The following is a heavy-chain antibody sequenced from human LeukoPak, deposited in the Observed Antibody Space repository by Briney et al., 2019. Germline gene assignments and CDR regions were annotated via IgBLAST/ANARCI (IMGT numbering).Heavy chain of an antibody. CDR1: GYTFTAHY. V-gene: IGHV1-2*02. J-gene: IGHJ2*01. CDR3: ARGRGTTMVRGVITNYFDL. CDR2: IDPNSGGT. Sequence: GASVKVSCRASGYTFTAHYIHWVRQAPGQGLEWMGWIDPNSGGTNYAQKFQGSVTMTGDTSINTASMELSRLRSDDTAIYYCARGRGTTMVRGVITNYFDLWGRGSLVTVSS. D-gene: IGHD3-10*01.